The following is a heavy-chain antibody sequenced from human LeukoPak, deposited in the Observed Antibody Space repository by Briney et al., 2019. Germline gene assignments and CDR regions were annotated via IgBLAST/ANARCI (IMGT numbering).Heavy chain of an antibody. V-gene: IGHV4-59*01. CDR3: AKSPRTVTTIFGY. CDR2: IHERGST. Sequence: SETLSLTCTVSGDFINSYYWSWLRQSPGERLEWTGYIHERGSTNHNPSLKSRVTMSVDTSKNQFSLKLTSVTAADTAVYFCAKSPRTVTTIFGYWGQGTLVTVSS. D-gene: IGHD5-12*01. J-gene: IGHJ4*02. CDR1: GDFINSYY.